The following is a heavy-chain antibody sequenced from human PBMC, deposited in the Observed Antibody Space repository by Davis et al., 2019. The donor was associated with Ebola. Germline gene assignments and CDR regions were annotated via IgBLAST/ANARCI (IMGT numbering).Heavy chain of an antibody. D-gene: IGHD4-17*01. Sequence: AASVKVSCKASGGTFSSYAISWVRQAPGQGLEWMGGIIPIFGTANYAQKFQGRVTITADKSTSTAYMELSSLRSEDTAVYYCARVGEANYGDYLWFDPWGQGTLVTVSS. CDR2: IIPIFGTA. CDR3: ARVGEANYGDYLWFDP. V-gene: IGHV1-69*06. J-gene: IGHJ5*02. CDR1: GGTFSSYA.